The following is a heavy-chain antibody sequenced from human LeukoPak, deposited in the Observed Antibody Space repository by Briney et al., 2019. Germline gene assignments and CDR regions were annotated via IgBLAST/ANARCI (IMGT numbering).Heavy chain of an antibody. V-gene: IGHV3-30*02. CDR2: IRYDGSNK. CDR1: GFTFSSYG. Sequence: GGSLRLSCAASGFTFSSYGMHSVRQAPGKGLEWVAFIRYDGSNKYYADSVKGRFTISRDNSKNTLYLQMNSLRAEDTAVYYCAKDSLVVAANPSGWFDPWGQGTLVTVSS. J-gene: IGHJ5*02. CDR3: AKDSLVVAANPSGWFDP. D-gene: IGHD2-15*01.